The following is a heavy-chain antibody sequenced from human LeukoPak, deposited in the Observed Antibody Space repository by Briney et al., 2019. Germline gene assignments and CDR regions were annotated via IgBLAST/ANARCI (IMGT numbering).Heavy chain of an antibody. Sequence: SETLSLTCTVSGGSISSYYWSWIRQPPGKGLEWIGYIYYSESANYNPSLKSRITISVDTSNNQFSLNLNSVTAADTAVYYCARVGGYPLSAFDIWGQGTMVTVSS. CDR1: GGSISSYY. V-gene: IGHV4-59*08. CDR3: ARVGGYPLSAFDI. CDR2: IYYSESA. J-gene: IGHJ3*02. D-gene: IGHD3-22*01.